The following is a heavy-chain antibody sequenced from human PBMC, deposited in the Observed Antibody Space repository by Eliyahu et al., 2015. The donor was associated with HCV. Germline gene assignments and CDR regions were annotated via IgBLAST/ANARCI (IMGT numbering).Heavy chain of an antibody. D-gene: IGHD3-16*01. Sequence: EVQLVESGGGLGQPGGSLRLSCAASGFTFSSYWIFWVRQAPGKGLVCVSRINSDGGSTWYADSVKGRFTISRDNTKNTLYLQMNSLRVEDAAVYYCARGASRYYFDYWGQGTLVTVSS. J-gene: IGHJ4*02. V-gene: IGHV3-74*01. CDR2: INSDGGST. CDR3: ARGASRYYFDY. CDR1: GFTFSSYW.